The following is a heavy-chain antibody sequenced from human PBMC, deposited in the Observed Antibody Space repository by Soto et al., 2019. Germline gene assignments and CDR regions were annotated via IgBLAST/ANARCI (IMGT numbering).Heavy chain of an antibody. CDR3: AKVVIQLWFLGVMDV. V-gene: IGHV3-30*18. D-gene: IGHD5-18*01. Sequence: QVQLVESGGGVVQPGRSLRLSCAASGFTFSSYGMHWVRQAPGKGLEWVAVISYDGSNKYYADSVKGRFTISRDNSKNTLYLQMNSLRAEDTAVYYCAKVVIQLWFLGVMDVWGQGTTVTVSS. CDR1: GFTFSSYG. J-gene: IGHJ6*02. CDR2: ISYDGSNK.